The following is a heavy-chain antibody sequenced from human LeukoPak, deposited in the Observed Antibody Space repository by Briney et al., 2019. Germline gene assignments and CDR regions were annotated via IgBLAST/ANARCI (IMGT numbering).Heavy chain of an antibody. CDR3: ARLRCGGDCYLHDY. CDR2: IYYSGST. V-gene: IGHV4-59*08. J-gene: IGHJ4*02. Sequence: SETLSLTCTVSGGSIRDDYWSWIRQPPGKGLEWIGYIYYSGSTNYNPSLKSRVTISVDTSKNQFSLKLSSVTAADTAVYYCARLRCGGDCYLHDYWGQGTLVTVSS. CDR1: GGSIRDDY. D-gene: IGHD2-21*02.